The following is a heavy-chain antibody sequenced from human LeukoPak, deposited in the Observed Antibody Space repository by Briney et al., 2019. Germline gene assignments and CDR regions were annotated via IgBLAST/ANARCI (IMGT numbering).Heavy chain of an antibody. CDR3: ATDTDYGSGSYYGY. CDR2: IIPIFGTA. V-gene: IGHV1-69*05. Sequence: ASVKVSCKASGGTFSSYAISWVRQAPGQGLEWMGGIIPIFGTANYAQKFQGRVTITTDESMSTAYMELSSLRSEDTAVYYCATDTDYGSGSYYGYWGRGTLVTVSS. J-gene: IGHJ4*02. D-gene: IGHD3-10*01. CDR1: GGTFSSYA.